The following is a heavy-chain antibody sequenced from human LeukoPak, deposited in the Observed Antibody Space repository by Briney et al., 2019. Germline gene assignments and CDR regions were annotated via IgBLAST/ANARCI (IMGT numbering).Heavy chain of an antibody. J-gene: IGHJ4*02. V-gene: IGHV1-69*06. D-gene: IGHD2-2*01. CDR1: GGSFSSYA. Sequence: SVKVSCKASGGSFSSYAISWVRQAPGQGLDWVGGIIPIFGTANYAQKFQGRVTITADKSTSTAYMELSSLRSEDTAVYYCARDEGYCSSTSCPGHYWGQGTLVTVSS. CDR3: ARDEGYCSSTSCPGHY. CDR2: IIPIFGTA.